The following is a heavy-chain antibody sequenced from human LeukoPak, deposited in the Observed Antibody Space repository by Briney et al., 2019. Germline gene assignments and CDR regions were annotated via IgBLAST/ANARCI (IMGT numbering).Heavy chain of an antibody. CDR2: INPNSGGT. CDR1: GYTFTGYY. Sequence: ASVKVSCKASGYTFTGYYMHWVRQAPGQGLEWMGWINPNSGGTNYAQKFQGRVTMTRDTSISTAYMELSRLRSDDTAVYYCARDSTIFGVVMLFDYWGQGTLVTVSS. D-gene: IGHD3-3*01. J-gene: IGHJ4*02. CDR3: ARDSTIFGVVMLFDY. V-gene: IGHV1-2*02.